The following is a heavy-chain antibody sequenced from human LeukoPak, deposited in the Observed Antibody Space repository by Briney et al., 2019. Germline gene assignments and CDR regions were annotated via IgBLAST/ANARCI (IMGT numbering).Heavy chain of an antibody. Sequence: PGGSLRLSCAASGFTFDDYAMHWVRQAPGKGLEWVSGISWNSGSIGYADSVKGRFTISRDNAKNSLYLQMNSLRAEDTALYYCAKDRFSTTVVTPVDFQHWGQGTLVTVSS. CDR1: GFTFDDYA. CDR2: ISWNSGSI. D-gene: IGHD4-23*01. CDR3: AKDRFSTTVVTPVDFQH. V-gene: IGHV3-9*01. J-gene: IGHJ1*01.